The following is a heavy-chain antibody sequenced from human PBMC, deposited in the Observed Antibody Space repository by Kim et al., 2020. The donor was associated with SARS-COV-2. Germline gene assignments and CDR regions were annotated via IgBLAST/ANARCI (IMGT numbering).Heavy chain of an antibody. Sequence: GGSLRLSCVGSGFTFADSCIHWVRRPPGKGLVWLGRISSEADGYKTAYSGSVQVSFTIYRDDSKETADIKMSRMKIEDTAIYFCTRRGDMAIVKVFEVGGRGTTVTVPS. CDR3: TRRGDMAIVKVFEV. CDR2: ISSEADGYKT. CDR1: GFTFADSC. J-gene: IGHJ3*01. D-gene: IGHD3-16*01. V-gene: IGHV3-73*01.